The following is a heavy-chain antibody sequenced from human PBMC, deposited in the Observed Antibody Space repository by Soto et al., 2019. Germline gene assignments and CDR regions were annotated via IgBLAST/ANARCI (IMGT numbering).Heavy chain of an antibody. J-gene: IGHJ6*02. CDR2: ISAYNGNT. CDR1: GYTFTSYG. CDR3: ARSPTRFSSWYIDYSYYGMDV. D-gene: IGHD6-13*01. V-gene: IGHV1-18*04. Sequence: QVQLVQSGAEVKKPGASVKVSCKASGYTFTSYGISWVRQAPGQGLEWMGWISAYNGNTNYAQKLQGRVTMTTDTSTGNAYMERRSLRSDDTAVYYFARSPTRFSSWYIDYSYYGMDVWGQGTTVTVSS.